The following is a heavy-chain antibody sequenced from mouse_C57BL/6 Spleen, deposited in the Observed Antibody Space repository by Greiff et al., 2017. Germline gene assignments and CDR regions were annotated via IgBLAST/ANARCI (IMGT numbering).Heavy chain of an antibody. V-gene: IGHV1-55*01. Sequence: QVQLKQPGAELVKPGASVKMSCKASGYTFTSYWITWVKQRPGQGLEWIGDIYPGSGSTNYNEKFKSKATLTVDTSSSTAYMQLSSLTSEDSAVYYCAREGFITTVVATYWYFDVWGTGTTVTVSS. CDR1: GYTFTSYW. D-gene: IGHD1-1*01. CDR2: IYPGSGST. CDR3: AREGFITTVVATYWYFDV. J-gene: IGHJ1*03.